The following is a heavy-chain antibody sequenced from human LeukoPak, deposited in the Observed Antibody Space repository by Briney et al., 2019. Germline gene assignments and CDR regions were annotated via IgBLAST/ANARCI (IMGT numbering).Heavy chain of an antibody. J-gene: IGHJ4*02. V-gene: IGHV1-18*01. CDR3: ARTYILTGYYLQPGDY. Sequence: ASVKVSCKASGYTFTSYSISWVRQAPGQGLEWMGWISAYNGNTNYAQKLQGRVTMTTDTSTSTAYMELRSLRSDDTAVYYCARTYILTGYYLQPGDYWGQGTLVTVSS. D-gene: IGHD3-9*01. CDR2: ISAYNGNT. CDR1: GYTFTSYS.